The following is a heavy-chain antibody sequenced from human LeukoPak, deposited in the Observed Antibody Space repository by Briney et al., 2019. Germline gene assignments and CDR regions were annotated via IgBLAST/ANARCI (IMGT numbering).Heavy chain of an antibody. Sequence: GGSLSLSCAASGFTFSSYSMNWVLQAPGKELEWLSYISSSSGTIYYADSLKGRFTISRDNAKNSLYLQMNSLRAEDTAVYYCARWGAVAGTGYYVDLDVWGQGTTVTVSS. D-gene: IGHD6-19*01. CDR3: ARWGAVAGTGYYVDLDV. V-gene: IGHV3-48*04. J-gene: IGHJ6*02. CDR1: GFTFSSYS. CDR2: ISSSSGTI.